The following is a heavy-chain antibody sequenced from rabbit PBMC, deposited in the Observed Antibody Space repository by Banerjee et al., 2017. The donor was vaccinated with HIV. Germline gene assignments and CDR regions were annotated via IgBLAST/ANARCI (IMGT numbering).Heavy chain of an antibody. CDR3: ARDRGGSYYPYYFNL. V-gene: IGHV1S40*01. J-gene: IGHJ4*01. CDR2: IYTDSSGTT. Sequence: QSLEESGGDLVKPGASLTLTCTASGFSFSSSYWMGWVRQAPGKGLEWIGCIYTDSSGTTYYATWAKGRFTISKTSSTTVTLQMTSLTAADTATYFCARDRGGSYYPYYFNLWGPGTLVTVS. CDR1: GFSFSSSYW. D-gene: IGHD8-1*01.